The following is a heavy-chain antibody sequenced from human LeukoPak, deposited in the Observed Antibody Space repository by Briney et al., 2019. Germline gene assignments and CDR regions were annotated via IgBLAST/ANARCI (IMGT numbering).Heavy chain of an antibody. CDR2: ISGNGGAT. V-gene: IGHV3-23*01. CDR3: AKGSGSPYYFDY. J-gene: IGHJ4*01. CDR1: GFAFSNFA. D-gene: IGHD3-10*01. Sequence: GGSLRLSCAASGFAFSNFAMTWVRQAPGKGLECVSLISGNGGATYYADSVKGRFTISRDNSKSTLFLQMNSLRADDTAVYYCAKGSGSPYYFDYWGQEPWSPSPQ.